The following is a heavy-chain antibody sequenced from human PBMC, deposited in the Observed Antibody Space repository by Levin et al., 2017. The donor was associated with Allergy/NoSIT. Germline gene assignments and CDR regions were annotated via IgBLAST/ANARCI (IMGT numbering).Heavy chain of an antibody. D-gene: IGHD3-10*02. CDR3: AKDNGRGGPSDS. V-gene: IGHV3-30*18. CDR1: GFTFTSYG. CDR2: ISFDGSDK. J-gene: IGHJ4*02. Sequence: PGGSLRLSCAASGFTFTSYGMHWVRQAPGKGLEWLAVISFDGSDKHYADSVKGRFAISRDKSKNTLYLQMNSLRAEDTAVYYCAKDNGRGGPSDSWGQGTLVTVSS.